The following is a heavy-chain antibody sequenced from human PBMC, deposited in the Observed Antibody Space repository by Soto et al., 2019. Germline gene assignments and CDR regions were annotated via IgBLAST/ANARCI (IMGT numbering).Heavy chain of an antibody. CDR3: ASGRGGSVNWYDP. V-gene: IGHV4-34*01. J-gene: IGHJ5*02. Sequence: SETLSLTCAVYGGSFSGYYWSWIRQPPGKGLEWIGEINHSGSTNYNPSLKSRVTISVDTSKNQFSLKLSSVTAADTAVYYCASGRGGSVNWYDPWGQGTLVTVSS. CDR2: INHSGST. D-gene: IGHD5-12*01. CDR1: GGSFSGYY.